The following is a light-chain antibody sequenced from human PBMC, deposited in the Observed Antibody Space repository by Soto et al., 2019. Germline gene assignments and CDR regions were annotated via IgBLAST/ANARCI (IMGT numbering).Light chain of an antibody. CDR1: QSISSC. CDR2: KAS. Sequence: DIQMTQSPATLSVFLGDRVTITCGASQSISSCLAWYQQKGGTAPKLLVYKASSLESGVPSRFSGSGSGTEFNLTIRSRQSDDFATYYCQQYNSFPWTVGQGTKVDIK. V-gene: IGKV1-5*03. J-gene: IGKJ1*01. CDR3: QQYNSFPWT.